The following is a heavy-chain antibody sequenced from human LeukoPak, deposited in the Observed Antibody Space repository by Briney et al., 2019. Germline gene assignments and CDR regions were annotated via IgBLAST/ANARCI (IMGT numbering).Heavy chain of an antibody. J-gene: IGHJ4*02. Sequence: SETLSLTCSVSYSSFSSDYFWGWIRQPPGKGLEWIGSISHSGSTYYNPSLKSRVTISLDTSKNQFSLRLRSVTAADTAVYFCAREMIHRAPVLYFDYWGQGSLVPVS. V-gene: IGHV4-38-2*02. CDR2: ISHSGST. CDR1: YSSFSSDYF. CDR3: AREMIHRAPVLYFDY. D-gene: IGHD3-16*01.